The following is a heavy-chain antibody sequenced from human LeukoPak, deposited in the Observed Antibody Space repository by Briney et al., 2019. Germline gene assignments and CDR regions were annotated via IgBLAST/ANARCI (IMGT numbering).Heavy chain of an antibody. V-gene: IGHV3-48*02. J-gene: IGHJ1*01. CDR1: GFTFSTYS. CDR2: ISSSSSTI. Sequence: GGSLRLSCAVSGFTFSTYSMNWVRQAPGNGLEWASYISSSSSTIYYADSVKGRFTISRDNAKNSLYLQMNSLRDEDTAVYYCAKDSDYYHSSGYYYAYFQHWGQGTLVTVSS. D-gene: IGHD3-22*01. CDR3: AKDSDYYHSSGYYYAYFQH.